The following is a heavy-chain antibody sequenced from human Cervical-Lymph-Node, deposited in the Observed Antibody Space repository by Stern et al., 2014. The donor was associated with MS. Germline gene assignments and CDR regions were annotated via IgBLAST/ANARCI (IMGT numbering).Heavy chain of an antibody. Sequence: EMHLVESGGGLVQAGGSLRLSCAASGFTFNSYWMHWVLQVPGKGLVWVARVNNDGTDTVYADSVKGRFTISRDNAKNALYLQMNSLTADDAAVYYCARGSGGPDYWGQGTLVTVSS. V-gene: IGHV3-74*02. CDR1: GFTFNSYW. J-gene: IGHJ4*02. CDR3: ARGSGGPDY. CDR2: VNNDGTDT.